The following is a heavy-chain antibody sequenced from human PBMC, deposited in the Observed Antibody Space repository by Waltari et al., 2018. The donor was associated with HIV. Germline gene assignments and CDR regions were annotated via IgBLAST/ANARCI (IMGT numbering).Heavy chain of an antibody. CDR3: ARDNWNDGVDS. CDR2: IKQDGREK. J-gene: IGHJ3*02. Sequence: EVQLVESGGGLVQPGGSLRLSCAASGLTFSSYWMGCVRQAPGKVREGVANIKQDGREKYYVDSVKGRFPISRDNAKNSLYLQMNSLRSEDAAVYYCARDNWNDGVDSWGQGTMVTVSS. D-gene: IGHD1-1*01. CDR1: GLTFSSYW. V-gene: IGHV3-7*01.